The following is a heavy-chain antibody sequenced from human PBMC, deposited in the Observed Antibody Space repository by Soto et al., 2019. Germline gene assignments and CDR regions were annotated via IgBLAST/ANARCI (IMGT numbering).Heavy chain of an antibody. CDR3: ARDLAVARGTFDI. J-gene: IGHJ3*02. Sequence: ASVKVSCKASGYTFTSYYMHWVRQAPGQGLEWMGILNPSSGITSYAHKFQGRVTITRDTSTSTVYMDLSSLRSEDTAVHYCARDLAVARGTFDIWGQGTMVTVS. V-gene: IGHV1-46*01. CDR2: LNPSSGIT. CDR1: GYTFTSYY. D-gene: IGHD6-19*01.